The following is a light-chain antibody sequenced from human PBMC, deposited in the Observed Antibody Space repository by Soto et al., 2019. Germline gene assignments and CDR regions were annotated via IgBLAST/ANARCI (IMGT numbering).Light chain of an antibody. Sequence: QSALTQPRSVSGSPGQSVTISCTGTSSDVGGYNFVSWCQHHPGKAPKLMIYDVSLRPSGVPDRFSGSKSGNTASLTISGLQAEDEADYYCAAWDDSLSGVVFGGGTKLTVL. CDR2: DVS. J-gene: IGLJ2*01. V-gene: IGLV2-11*01. CDR3: AAWDDSLSGVV. CDR1: SSDVGGYNF.